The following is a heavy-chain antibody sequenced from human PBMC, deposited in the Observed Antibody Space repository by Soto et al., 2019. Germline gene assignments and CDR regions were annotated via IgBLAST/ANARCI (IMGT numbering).Heavy chain of an antibody. J-gene: IGHJ6*02. V-gene: IGHV4-34*01. Sequence: SETLSLTCAVYGGSFSGYYWSWICQPPGKGLEWIGEINHSGSTNYNPSLKSRVTISVDTSKNQFSLKLSSVTAADTAVYYCARTTRSYYYYGMDVWGQGTTVTSP. D-gene: IGHD3-10*01. CDR1: GGSFSGYY. CDR2: INHSGST. CDR3: ARTTRSYYYYGMDV.